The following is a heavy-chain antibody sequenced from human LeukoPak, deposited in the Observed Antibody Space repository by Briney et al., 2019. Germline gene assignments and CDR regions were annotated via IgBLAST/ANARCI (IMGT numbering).Heavy chain of an antibody. Sequence: SETLSLTCAVYGGSFSGYYWSWIRQPPGKGLEWIGYIYYSGSTNYNPSLKSRVTISADTSKNQFSLKLNSVTAADTAVYYCARDPYGGGSWFDPWGQGTLVTVSS. J-gene: IGHJ5*02. V-gene: IGHV4-59*01. CDR1: GGSFSGYY. CDR3: ARDPYGGGSWFDP. CDR2: IYYSGST. D-gene: IGHD4-23*01.